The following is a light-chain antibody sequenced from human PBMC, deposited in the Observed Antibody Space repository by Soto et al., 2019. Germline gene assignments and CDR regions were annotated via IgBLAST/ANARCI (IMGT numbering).Light chain of an antibody. CDR1: SSNIGAGYD. J-gene: IGLJ2*01. CDR3: QSYESSRGVSL. CDR2: GNS. V-gene: IGLV1-40*01. Sequence: QAVLTQPPSVSGAPGQRVTISCTGSSSNIGAGYDVHWYQQLPGTAPKLLIYGNSNRPSGVPDRFSGSKSGTSASLAITGLRAEDGADYSCQSYESSRGVSLFGGGTKLTVL.